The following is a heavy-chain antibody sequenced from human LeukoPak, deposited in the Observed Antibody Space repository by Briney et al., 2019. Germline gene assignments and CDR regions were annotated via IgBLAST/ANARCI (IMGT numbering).Heavy chain of an antibody. CDR1: GGSTSSSSYF. CDR2: VYYTGST. V-gene: IGHV4-39*01. D-gene: IGHD5-18*01. CDR3: ARVHGYPYYFDY. Sequence: SETLSLTCAVSGGSTSSSSYFWGWIRQPPEKGLDWIGNVYYTGSTYYNPSLLSRVTVSVDTSKNQFSLRLSSVTAADTAMYYCARVHGYPYYFDYWGQGILVTVSS. J-gene: IGHJ4*02.